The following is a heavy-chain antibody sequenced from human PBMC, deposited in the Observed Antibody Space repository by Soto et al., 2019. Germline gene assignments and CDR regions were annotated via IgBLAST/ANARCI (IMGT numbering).Heavy chain of an antibody. J-gene: IGHJ4*02. CDR2: IVPVFGRP. Sequence: SVKVSCKASGGSFSNFGIGWVRQAPGQGLEWMGGIVPVFGRPNYAQRFRGRLTITADESTSTGYMELISLRSDDTAVYYCAREGSGYNFWGQGTQVTVS. CDR1: GGSFSNFG. V-gene: IGHV1-69*13. CDR3: AREGSGYNF. D-gene: IGHD5-12*01.